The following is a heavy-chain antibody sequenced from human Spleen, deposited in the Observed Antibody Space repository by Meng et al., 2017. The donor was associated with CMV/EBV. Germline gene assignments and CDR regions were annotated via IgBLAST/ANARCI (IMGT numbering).Heavy chain of an antibody. Sequence: GESLKISCAASGFTFGSYRMHWVRQAPGKGLEWVSHISGSGGSTYYADSVKGRFTISRDNSKNTVDMEMNSLRVEDTAVYYCAKARTGGSGYYYYYGLDVWGQGTTVTVSS. V-gene: IGHV3-23*01. CDR2: ISGSGGST. D-gene: IGHD3-16*01. CDR3: AKARTGGSGYYYYYGLDV. CDR1: GFTFGSYR. J-gene: IGHJ6*02.